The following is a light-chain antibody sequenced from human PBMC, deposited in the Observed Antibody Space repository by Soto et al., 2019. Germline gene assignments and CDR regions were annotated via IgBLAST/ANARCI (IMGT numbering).Light chain of an antibody. V-gene: IGKV1-5*03. CDR2: KAS. J-gene: IGKJ4*01. CDR1: QSISSW. CDR3: QQYYNWPPLT. Sequence: DIQMTQSPSTLSASVGDRVTITCRASQSISSWVAWYQQKPGKGPKLLIYKASHLESGVPSRFSGSGSGTDFTLTISSLQSEDFAVYYCQQYYNWPPLTFGGGTKVDIK.